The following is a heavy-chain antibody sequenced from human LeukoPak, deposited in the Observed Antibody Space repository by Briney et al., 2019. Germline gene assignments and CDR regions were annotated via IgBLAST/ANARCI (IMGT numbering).Heavy chain of an antibody. CDR2: ISYDGSDK. CDR1: GFTFSSYA. D-gene: IGHD3-22*01. J-gene: IGHJ4*02. V-gene: IGHV3-30*04. CDR3: ARRGYSGSYAYFDY. Sequence: PGRSLRLSCAASGFTFSSYAMHWVRQAPGKGLEWVAVISYDGSDKYYADSVKGRFTISRDNSKNTLYLQMNSLRAEDTAVYWCARRGYSGSYAYFDYWGQGTLVTVSS.